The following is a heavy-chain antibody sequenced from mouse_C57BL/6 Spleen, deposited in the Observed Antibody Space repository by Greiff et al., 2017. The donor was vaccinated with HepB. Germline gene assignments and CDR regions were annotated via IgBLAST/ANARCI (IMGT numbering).Heavy chain of an antibody. V-gene: IGHV5-17*01. CDR1: GFTFSDYG. CDR2: ISSGSSTI. D-gene: IGHD1-1*01. CDR3: AREGYGSSYDYFDY. J-gene: IGHJ2*01. Sequence: EVQLVESGGGLVKPGGSLKLSCAASGFTFSDYGMHWVRQAPEKGLEWVAYISSGSSTIYYADTVKGRFTLSRDNAKNTLFLQLTRLRSEDTAMYYCAREGYGSSYDYFDYWGQGTTLTVSS.